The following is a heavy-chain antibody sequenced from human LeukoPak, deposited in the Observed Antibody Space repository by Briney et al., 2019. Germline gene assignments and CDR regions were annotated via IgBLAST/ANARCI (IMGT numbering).Heavy chain of an antibody. J-gene: IGHJ6*02. CDR2: IKQDGSEK. D-gene: IGHD2-2*01. CDR3: ASVQSEYQQPNPSYSYGTDV. V-gene: IGHV3-7*01. Sequence: GGSLRLSCAASGFTFSSYWMSWVRQAPGKGLEWVSNIKQDGSEKYYVDSVKGRFTISRDNAKNSLYLQISSLRAEDPAVYSCASVQSEYQQPNPSYSYGTDVWGQGPTVTLPS. CDR1: GFTFSSYW.